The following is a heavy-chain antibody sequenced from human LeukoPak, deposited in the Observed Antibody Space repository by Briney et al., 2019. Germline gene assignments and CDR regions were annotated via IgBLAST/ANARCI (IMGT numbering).Heavy chain of an antibody. D-gene: IGHD3-10*01. V-gene: IGHV4-59*01. CDR1: GGSISSYY. CDR3: ARRYGSRRKDYFDY. J-gene: IGHJ4*02. CDR2: IYYSGST. Sequence: SETLSLTCTVSGGSISSYYWSCIRQPPGKGLEWIGYIYYSGSTNYNPSLKSRVTISVDTSKNQFSLKLSSVTAADTAVYYCARRYGSRRKDYFDYWGQGTLVTVSS.